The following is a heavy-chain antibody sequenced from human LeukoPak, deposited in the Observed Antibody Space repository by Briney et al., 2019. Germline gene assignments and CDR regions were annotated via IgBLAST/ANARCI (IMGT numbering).Heavy chain of an antibody. J-gene: IGHJ4*02. CDR3: ARGPNYDILTGFYY. Sequence: ASVKVSCKASGYTFTGYYMHWVRQAPGQGLEWMGWINPNSGGTNYAQKFQGRVTMTRDTSISTAYMELSRLRSDDTAVYYCARGPNYDILTGFYYRGQGTLVTVSS. CDR1: GYTFTGYY. D-gene: IGHD3-9*01. CDR2: INPNSGGT. V-gene: IGHV1-2*02.